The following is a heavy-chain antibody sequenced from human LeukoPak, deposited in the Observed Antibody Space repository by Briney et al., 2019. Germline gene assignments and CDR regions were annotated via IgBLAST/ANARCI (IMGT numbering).Heavy chain of an antibody. CDR2: ISSSSSYI. CDR3: ARDRSHSSGYYCDAFDI. Sequence: GGSLRLSCAASGFTFSSYSMNWVRQAPGKGLEWVSSISSSSSYIYYADSVKGRFTISRDNAKNSLYLQMNSLRAEDTAVYYCARDRSHSSGYYCDAFDIWGQGTMVTVSS. D-gene: IGHD3-22*01. CDR1: GFTFSSYS. V-gene: IGHV3-21*01. J-gene: IGHJ3*02.